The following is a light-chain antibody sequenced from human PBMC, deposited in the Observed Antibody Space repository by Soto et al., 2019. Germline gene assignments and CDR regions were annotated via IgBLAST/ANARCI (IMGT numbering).Light chain of an antibody. CDR3: QTSGTGIVI. V-gene: IGLV4-69*01. Sequence: QPVLTQSPSASASLGASVKLTCTLSSGHSSYAIAWHQQQPEKGPRYLMKPNSDGSHSKGDGIPDRFSGSSSGAERYLTISSLQSEDEADYYCQTSGTGIVIFGGGTKLTVL. CDR1: SGHSSYA. CDR2: PNSDGSH. J-gene: IGLJ2*01.